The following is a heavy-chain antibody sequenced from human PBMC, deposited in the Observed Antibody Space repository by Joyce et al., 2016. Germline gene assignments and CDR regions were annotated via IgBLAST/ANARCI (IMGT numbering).Heavy chain of an antibody. J-gene: IGHJ4*02. CDR1: GFTFSLYS. D-gene: IGHD3-9*01. Sequence: EEHLVESGGGLVKPGGSLRLSCAASGFTFSLYSMNWFRQTPGKGLEGVSYIRSGSSHIYYAGSVRGRFTISRDDAKSSLYLQMNSLRAEDTAFYYCARDYRDIVTGYYWGFYDSWGQGALVTVSS. CDR2: IRSGSSHI. CDR3: ARDYRDIVTGYYWGFYDS. V-gene: IGHV3-21*01.